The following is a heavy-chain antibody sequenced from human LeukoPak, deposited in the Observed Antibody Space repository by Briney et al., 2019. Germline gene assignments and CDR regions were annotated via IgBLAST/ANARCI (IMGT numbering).Heavy chain of an antibody. J-gene: IGHJ4*02. D-gene: IGHD3-22*01. Sequence: PGGSMRLSCAASGFTFSSYAMHWVRQAPGKGLEWVAVISYDGSNKYYADSVKGRFTISRDNSMNTLYLQMNSLRAEDTAVYYCARACITMIVVVPDYWGQGTLVTVSS. CDR1: GFTFSSYA. V-gene: IGHV3-30*04. CDR3: ARACITMIVVVPDY. CDR2: ISYDGSNK.